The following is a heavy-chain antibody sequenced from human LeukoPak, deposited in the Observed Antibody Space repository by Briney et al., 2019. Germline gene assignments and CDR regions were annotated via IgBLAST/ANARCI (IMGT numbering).Heavy chain of an antibody. CDR2: IIPIFGTA. V-gene: IGHV1-69*13. CDR3: ARPDEDRGYSYGYNY. CDR1: GGTFSSYA. D-gene: IGHD5-18*01. Sequence: SVKVSCKASGGTFSSYAISWVRQAPGQGLEWMGGIIPIFGTANYAQKFQGRVTITADESTSTAYMELSSLRSEDTAVYYCARPDEDRGYSYGYNYWGQGTLVTVSS. J-gene: IGHJ4*02.